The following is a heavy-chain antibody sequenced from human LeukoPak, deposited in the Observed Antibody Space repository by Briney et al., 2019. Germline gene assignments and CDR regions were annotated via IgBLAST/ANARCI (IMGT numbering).Heavy chain of an antibody. V-gene: IGHV3-9*01. D-gene: IGHD6-13*01. CDR2: ISWNSGSI. CDR3: AKSEQQLTFYYFDY. Sequence: GGSLRLSCAASGFTFSSYAMSWVRQAPGKGLEWVSGISWNSGSIGYADSVKGRFTISRDNAKNSLYLQMNSLRAEDTALYYCAKSEQQLTFYYFDYWGQGTLVTVSS. CDR1: GFTFSSYA. J-gene: IGHJ4*02.